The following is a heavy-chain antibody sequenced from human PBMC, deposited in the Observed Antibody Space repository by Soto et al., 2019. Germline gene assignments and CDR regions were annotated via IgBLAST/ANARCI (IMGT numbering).Heavy chain of an antibody. V-gene: IGHV4-61*01. CDR1: GGSVSSGNYY. D-gene: IGHD3-10*01. Sequence: SETLSLTCTVSGGSVSSGNYYWSWIRQPPGEELEWNGYIYYSGSTNCNPSLKSRVTISVDTSKNQFSLKLNSMTAADTAVYYCARHNYGSGSTYFDYWGQGTPVTVSS. CDR3: ARHNYGSGSTYFDY. J-gene: IGHJ4*02. CDR2: IYYSGST.